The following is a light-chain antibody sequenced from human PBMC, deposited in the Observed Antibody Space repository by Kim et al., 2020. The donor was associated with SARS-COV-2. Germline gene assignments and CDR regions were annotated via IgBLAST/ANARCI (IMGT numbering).Light chain of an antibody. CDR2: GAS. J-gene: IGKJ2*02. V-gene: IGKV1-12*01. CDR1: QGIRNW. Sequence: DIQMTQSPSSVSASVGDRVTITCRASQGIRNWLAWYQHKPGKAPKLLISGASNLQSGVPSRFSGSGSGTDFTFIISALQPEDFATYYCQQANSFPRTFGQETKLE. CDR3: QQANSFPRT.